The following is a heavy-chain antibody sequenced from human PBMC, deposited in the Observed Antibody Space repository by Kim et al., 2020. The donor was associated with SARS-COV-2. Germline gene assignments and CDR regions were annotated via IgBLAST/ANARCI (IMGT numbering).Heavy chain of an antibody. Sequence: SETLSLTCAVYGGSFSGYYWSWIRQPPGKGLEWIGEINHSGSTNYNPSLKSRVTISVDTSKNQFSLKLSSVTAADTAVYYCARTPYCSGGSCYPGYNWF. CDR2: INHSGST. J-gene: IGHJ5*01. D-gene: IGHD2-15*01. V-gene: IGHV4-34*01. CDR1: GGSFSGYY. CDR3: ARTPYCSGGSCYPGYNWF.